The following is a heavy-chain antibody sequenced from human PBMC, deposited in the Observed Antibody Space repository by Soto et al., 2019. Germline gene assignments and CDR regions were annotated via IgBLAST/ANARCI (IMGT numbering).Heavy chain of an antibody. CDR1: GGSVSSAGYH. D-gene: IGHD1-20*01. CDR2: IYYSGIT. V-gene: IGHV4-61*08. CDR3: ARYKANYYYGMDV. J-gene: IGHJ6*02. Sequence: PSETLSLTCTASGGSVSSAGYHLSWIRQPPGKGLEWIGYIYYSGITNYNPSLKSRVTISVDTSKNQFSLKLSSVTAADTAVYYCARYKANYYYGMDVWGQGTTVTVSS.